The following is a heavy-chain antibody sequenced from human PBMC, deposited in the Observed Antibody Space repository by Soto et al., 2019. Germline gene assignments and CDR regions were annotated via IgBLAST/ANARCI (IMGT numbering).Heavy chain of an antibody. D-gene: IGHD1-7*01. J-gene: IGHJ4*02. Sequence: SETLSLTCTVSGGSISSYYLSWIRQPPGKGLEWIGYIYYSGSTNYNPSLKSRVTISVDTSKNQFSLKLSSVTAADTAVYYCVGMGTYFDYWGQGTLVTVSS. CDR3: VGMGTYFDY. V-gene: IGHV4-59*08. CDR1: GGSISSYY. CDR2: IYYSGST.